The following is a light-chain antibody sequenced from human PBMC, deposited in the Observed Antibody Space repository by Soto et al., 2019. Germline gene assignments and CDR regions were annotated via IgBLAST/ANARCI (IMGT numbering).Light chain of an antibody. CDR3: QQLNSSPLT. CDR2: AAS. J-gene: IGKJ4*01. Sequence: IQLSQSPSSLSASVGDIVTITCRASQGISSYLAWYQQKPAKAPKLLISAASTLQSGVPSRFSGSGSGTDFSLTISSLQPEDFATYYCQQLNSSPLTFCGGTKVDIK. CDR1: QGISSY. V-gene: IGKV1-9*01.